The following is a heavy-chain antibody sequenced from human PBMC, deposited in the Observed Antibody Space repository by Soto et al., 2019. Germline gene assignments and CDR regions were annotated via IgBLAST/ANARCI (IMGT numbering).Heavy chain of an antibody. V-gene: IGHV1-8*01. CDR2: MNPNSGNT. CDR3: ARGYLVRGGVFNDYYMDV. CDR1: GYTFTSYD. D-gene: IGHD3-10*01. J-gene: IGHJ6*03. Sequence: QVQLVQSGAEVKKPGASVKVSCKASGYTFTSYDINWVRQATGQGLEWMGWMNPNSGNTGYAQKFQGRDTMTRNTAISTAYMELSSLRQEDTDVDDGARGYLVRGGVFNDYYMDVWGKGTTVTVSS.